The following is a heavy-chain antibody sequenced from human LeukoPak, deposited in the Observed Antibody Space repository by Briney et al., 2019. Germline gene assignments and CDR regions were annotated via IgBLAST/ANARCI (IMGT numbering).Heavy chain of an antibody. D-gene: IGHD6-6*01. V-gene: IGHV4-61*02. CDR3: ARVVRYYMDV. J-gene: IGHJ6*03. CDR1: GGSISSGSYY. CDR2: IYTSGST. Sequence: PSQTLSLTCTVSGGSISSGSYYWRWIRQPAGKGLEWIGRIYTSGSTNYNPSLKSRVTISVDTSKNQFSLKLSSVTAADTAVYYCARVVRYYMDVWGKGTTVTISS.